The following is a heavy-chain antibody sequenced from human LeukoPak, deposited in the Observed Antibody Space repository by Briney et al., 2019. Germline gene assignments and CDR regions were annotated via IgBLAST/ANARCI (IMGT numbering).Heavy chain of an antibody. V-gene: IGHV1-2*04. D-gene: IGHD6-19*01. J-gene: IGHJ6*02. CDR3: ARSLVVAGDYYYYGMDV. CDR1: GYTFTDYY. CDR2: INPNSGGT. Sequence: ASVKVSCKASGYTFTDYYIHWVRQAPGHGLEWMGWINPNSGGTKFAQKFLGWVTMTRDTSINTAYMELSRLRSDDTAEYYCARSLVVAGDYYYYGMDVWGQGTTVTVSS.